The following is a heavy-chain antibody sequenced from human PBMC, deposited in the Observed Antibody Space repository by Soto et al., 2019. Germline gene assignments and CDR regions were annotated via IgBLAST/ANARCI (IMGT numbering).Heavy chain of an antibody. CDR3: ARRGCTSSSCFIDY. CDR2: IGASGGST. D-gene: IGHD2-2*01. J-gene: IGHJ4*02. V-gene: IGHV3-23*01. CDR1: GFTFSNYA. Sequence: EVQLLESGGGLVQPGGSLRLSCAASGFTFSNYAMTWVRQAPGKGLECVSPIGASGGSTYYPDSAKGRFTIFRDNSKNTLYLQMNSLRAEDTAVYYCARRGCTSSSCFIDYWGQGTLVTVSS.